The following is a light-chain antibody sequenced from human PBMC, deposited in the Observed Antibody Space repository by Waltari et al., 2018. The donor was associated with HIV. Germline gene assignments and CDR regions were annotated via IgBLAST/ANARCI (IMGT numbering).Light chain of an antibody. CDR3: HSYDNSLSASV. J-gene: IGLJ3*02. CDR1: STDVGSYNL. V-gene: IGLV2-23*01. Sequence: QSALTQPASVSGSPGQSITISCTGTSTDVGSYNLVSWYQQHPGKAPKLIIYEASKRPSGVSNRFSGSKSGNTASLTISGLQAEDEADYYCHSYDNSLSASVFGGGTKLTVL. CDR2: EAS.